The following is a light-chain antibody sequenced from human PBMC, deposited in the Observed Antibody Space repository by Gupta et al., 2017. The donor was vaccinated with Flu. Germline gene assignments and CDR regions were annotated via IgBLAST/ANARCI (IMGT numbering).Light chain of an antibody. Sequence: PSFLSASVGDRVTITCRASQSISTYLNWYQQKPGKAPKLLIYTASRVQSGVPSRFSGSGYGTNFTLTITKLQPEDFATYFCQQSDSTPQTFGQGTXVEI. V-gene: IGKV1-39*01. CDR3: QQSDSTPQT. CDR1: QSISTY. J-gene: IGKJ1*01. CDR2: TAS.